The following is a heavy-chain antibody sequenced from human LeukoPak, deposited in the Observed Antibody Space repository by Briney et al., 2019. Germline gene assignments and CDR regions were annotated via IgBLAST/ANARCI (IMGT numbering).Heavy chain of an antibody. D-gene: IGHD6-13*01. V-gene: IGHV3-30*02. J-gene: IGHJ3*02. CDR3: AKDGSSSPQFAFDI. CDR1: GFTFSSYG. Sequence: PWGSLRLSCAASGFTFSSYGMHWVRQAPGKGLEWVAVIWYGGSNKYYADSVKGRFTISRDNSKNTLYLQMNSLRAEDTAVYYCAKDGSSSPQFAFDIWGQGTMVTVSS. CDR2: IWYGGSNK.